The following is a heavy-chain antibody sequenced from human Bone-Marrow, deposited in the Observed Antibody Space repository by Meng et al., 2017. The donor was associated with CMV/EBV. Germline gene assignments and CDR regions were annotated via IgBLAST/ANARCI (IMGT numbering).Heavy chain of an antibody. J-gene: IGHJ4*02. V-gene: IGHV3-30*02. D-gene: IGHD4-17*01. Sequence: GGSLRLSCAASGFTFSNYGMHWVRQAPGKGLEWVAFIRYDGSNKYYADSVKGRFTISRDNSKNTLYLQMNSLRAEDTAVYYCARARRGDYSGFDYWGQGTLVTVAS. CDR3: ARARRGDYSGFDY. CDR2: IRYDGSNK. CDR1: GFTFSNYG.